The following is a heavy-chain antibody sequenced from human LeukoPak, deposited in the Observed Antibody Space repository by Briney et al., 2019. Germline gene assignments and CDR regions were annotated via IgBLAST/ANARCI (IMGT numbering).Heavy chain of an antibody. CDR1: GFTFSSYA. J-gene: IGHJ5*02. V-gene: IGHV3-23*01. CDR3: ASDLGTFVVLPAAIDNWFDP. D-gene: IGHD2-2*02. Sequence: GGSLRLSCAASGFTFSSYAMSWVRQAPGKGLEWVSAISGSGGSTCYADSVKGRFTISRDNSKNTLYLQMNSLKAEDTAVYYCASDLGTFVVLPAAIDNWFDPWGQGTLVTVSS. CDR2: ISGSGGST.